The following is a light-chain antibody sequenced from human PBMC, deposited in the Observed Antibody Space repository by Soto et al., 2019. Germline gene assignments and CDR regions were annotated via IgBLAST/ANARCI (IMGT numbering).Light chain of an antibody. Sequence: EVVVTQSPATVSVSPGERATLSRRASLSVSSNLAWYQQKPGQAPRLLISGASTRATGIPARFSGSGSGTEFTLTISSLQSEDFAVYYCQQYNNWPLTFGQGTKVDIK. CDR3: QQYNNWPLT. CDR2: GAS. CDR1: LSVSSN. J-gene: IGKJ1*01. V-gene: IGKV3-15*01.